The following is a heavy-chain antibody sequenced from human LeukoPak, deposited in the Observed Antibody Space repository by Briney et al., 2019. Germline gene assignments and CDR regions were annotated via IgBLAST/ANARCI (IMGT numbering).Heavy chain of an antibody. J-gene: IGHJ4*02. V-gene: IGHV4-34*01. Sequence: SETLSLTCAVYGGSFSGYYWSWIRQPPGKGLEWIGEINHSGSTNYNPSLKSRVTISVDTSKNQFSLKLSSVTAADTAVYYCARERWLRRGFDYWGQGTLVTVSS. CDR1: GGSFSGYY. CDR2: INHSGST. D-gene: IGHD5-12*01. CDR3: ARERWLRRGFDY.